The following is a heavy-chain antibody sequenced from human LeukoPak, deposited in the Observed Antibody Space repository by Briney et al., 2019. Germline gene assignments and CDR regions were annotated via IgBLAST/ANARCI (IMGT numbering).Heavy chain of an antibody. D-gene: IGHD2-2*01. V-gene: IGHV4-61*02. J-gene: IGHJ3*02. CDR2: ISTSGST. CDR3: ARGGIVVVPAAADAFDI. Sequence: SETLSLTCTVSGDSISSGDYYWSWIRQPAGKGLEWIGRISTSGSTNYNPSLKSRVTISVDTSKNQFSLKLSSVTAADTAVYYCARGGIVVVPAAADAFDIWGQGTMVTVSS. CDR1: GDSISSGDYY.